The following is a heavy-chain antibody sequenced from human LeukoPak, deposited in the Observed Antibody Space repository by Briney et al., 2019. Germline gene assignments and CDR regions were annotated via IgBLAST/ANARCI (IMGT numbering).Heavy chain of an antibody. J-gene: IGHJ3*02. V-gene: IGHV4-39*01. CDR1: GGSISSSSYY. CDR2: IYYSGST. CDR3: ARRYYYDSSGSSAFDI. Sequence: SETLSLTCTVSGGSISSSSYYWGWIRQPPGKGLEWIGSIYYSGSTYYNPSLKSRVTICVDTSKNQFSLKLSSVTAADTAVYYCARRYYYDSSGSSAFDIWGQGTMATVSS. D-gene: IGHD3-22*01.